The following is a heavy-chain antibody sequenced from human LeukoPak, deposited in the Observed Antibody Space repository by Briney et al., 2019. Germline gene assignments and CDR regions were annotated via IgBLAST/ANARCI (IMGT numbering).Heavy chain of an antibody. V-gene: IGHV4-34*01. Sequence: SETLSLTCAVCGGSFSGYYWSWIRQPPGKGLEWIGEINHSGSTNYNPSLKSRVTISVDTSKNQFSLKLSSVTAADTAVYYCAREIIRFSSGWFDYWGQGTLVTVSS. CDR2: INHSGST. J-gene: IGHJ4*02. CDR3: AREIIRFSSGWFDY. D-gene: IGHD6-19*01. CDR1: GGSFSGYY.